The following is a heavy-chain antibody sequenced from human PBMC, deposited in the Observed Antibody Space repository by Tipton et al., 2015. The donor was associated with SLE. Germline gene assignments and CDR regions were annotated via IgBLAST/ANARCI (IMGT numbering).Heavy chain of an antibody. Sequence: LRLSCAVYGGSFSGYYWGWIRQPPGKGLEWIGSIYYSGSTYYNPSLKSRVTISVDTSKNQFSLKLSSVTAADTAVYYCASLGTVTTTGWFDPWGQGTLVTVSS. V-gene: IGHV4-34*01. J-gene: IGHJ5*02. CDR3: ASLGTVTTTGWFDP. D-gene: IGHD4-17*01. CDR1: GGSFSGYY. CDR2: IYYSGST.